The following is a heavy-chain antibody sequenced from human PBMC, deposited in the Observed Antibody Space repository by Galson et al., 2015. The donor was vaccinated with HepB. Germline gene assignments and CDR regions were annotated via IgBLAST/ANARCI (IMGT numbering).Heavy chain of an antibody. CDR1: GFTFSSYA. D-gene: IGHD1-1*01. Sequence: SLRLSCAASGFTFSSYAMSWVRQAPGKGLEWVSVISGSGDSTYYADSVKGRFTISRDNSKNTLYLQMNSLRAEDTAVYYCAKDLTTGTTHWFDPWGQGTLVTVSS. CDR2: ISGSGDST. CDR3: AKDLTTGTTHWFDP. J-gene: IGHJ5*02. V-gene: IGHV3-23*01.